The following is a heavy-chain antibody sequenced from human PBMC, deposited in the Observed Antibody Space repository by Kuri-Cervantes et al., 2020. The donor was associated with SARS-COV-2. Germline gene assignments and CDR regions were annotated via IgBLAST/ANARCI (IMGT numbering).Heavy chain of an antibody. Sequence: SCKASGYTFTDYYMHWVRQAPGKGLEWVALIWYDGINKYYADSVKGRFTISRDNSKNTLYLQMNSLRAEDTAVYYCARDVRYSGSYQCTSWGQGTVVTVSS. D-gene: IGHD1-26*01. CDR2: IWYDGINK. CDR3: ARDVRYSGSYQCTS. CDR1: GYTFTDYY. V-gene: IGHV3-33*01. J-gene: IGHJ5*02.